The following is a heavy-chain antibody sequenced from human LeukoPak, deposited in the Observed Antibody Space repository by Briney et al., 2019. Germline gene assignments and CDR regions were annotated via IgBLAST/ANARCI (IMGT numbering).Heavy chain of an antibody. CDR3: ARDPLYDSSGYYYFPFDY. J-gene: IGHJ4*02. D-gene: IGHD3-22*01. CDR1: GGSISSSSCY. Sequence: SETLSLTCTVSGGSISSSSCYWGWIRQPPGKGLEWIGSIYYSGSTYYNPSLKSRVTISVDTSKNQFSLKLSSVTAADTAVYYCARDPLYDSSGYYYFPFDYWGQGTLVTVSS. CDR2: IYYSGST. V-gene: IGHV4-39*07.